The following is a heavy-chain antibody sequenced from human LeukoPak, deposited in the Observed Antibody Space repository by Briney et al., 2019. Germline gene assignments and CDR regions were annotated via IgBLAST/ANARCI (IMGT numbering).Heavy chain of an antibody. CDR1: GGSISSYY. CDR2: IYYSGST. Sequence: SETLSLTCTVSGGSISSYYWSWIRQPPGKGLEWIGYIYYSGSTNYNPSLKSRVTISVDTSKNQFSLKQSSVTAADTAVYYCARLVVVTTVPNYYYYGMDVWGQGTTVTVSS. CDR3: ARLVVVTTVPNYYYYGMDV. V-gene: IGHV4-59*08. J-gene: IGHJ6*02. D-gene: IGHD4-17*01.